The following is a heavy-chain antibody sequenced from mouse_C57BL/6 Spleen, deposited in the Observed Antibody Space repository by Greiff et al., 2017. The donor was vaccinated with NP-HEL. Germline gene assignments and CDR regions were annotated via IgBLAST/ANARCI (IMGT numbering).Heavy chain of an antibody. D-gene: IGHD2-2*01. CDR2: IDPSDSET. CDR1: GYTFTSYW. J-gene: IGHJ2*01. V-gene: IGHV1-52*01. Sequence: VQLQQPGAELVRPGSSVKLSCKASGYTFTSYWMHWVKQRPIQGLEWIGNIDPSDSETHYNQKFKDKATLTVDKSSSTAYMQLSSLTSEDSAVYYSARGGTTMVRDLLDDRGQGTTLTVSS. CDR3: ARGGTTMVRDLLDD.